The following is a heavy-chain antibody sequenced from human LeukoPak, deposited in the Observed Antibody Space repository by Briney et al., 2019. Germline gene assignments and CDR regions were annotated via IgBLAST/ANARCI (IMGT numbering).Heavy chain of an antibody. CDR3: ARHERFCSGGTCYGPDAFDM. V-gene: IGHV4-59*08. J-gene: IGHJ3*02. Sequence: SETLSLTCTVSGGSISSYYWSWIRQPPGKGLESIGYIYYSNTNYNPSLKSRVTISVDTSKNQFSLKLSSVTAADTAVYYCARHERFCSGGTCYGPDAFDMWGHGTMVTISS. CDR1: GGSISSYY. CDR2: IYYSNT. D-gene: IGHD2-15*01.